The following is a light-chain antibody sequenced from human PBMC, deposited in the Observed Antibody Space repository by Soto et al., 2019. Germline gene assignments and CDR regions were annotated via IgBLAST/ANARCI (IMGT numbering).Light chain of an antibody. CDR1: QSLTNSF. CDR3: QQYGTSELI. CDR2: DTS. Sequence: EFVLTQSPGTLSLSPGERATLSCRASQSLTNSFIAWYQQRPGQAPRLLIYDTSSRASGIPDRFSGSGSGTDFTLTISRLETEDFAVFYCQQYGTSELILGQGTRMEIK. J-gene: IGKJ5*01. V-gene: IGKV3-20*01.